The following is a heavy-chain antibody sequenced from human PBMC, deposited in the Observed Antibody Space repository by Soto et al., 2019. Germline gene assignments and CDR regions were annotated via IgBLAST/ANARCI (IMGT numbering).Heavy chain of an antibody. J-gene: IGHJ4*02. CDR1: GYTFTNFG. V-gene: IGHV1-18*01. CDR2: ISPETGKT. CDR3: VRDLRDYGGDVYFFDY. D-gene: IGHD2-21*02. Sequence: QVQLVQSGAEVKRPGASVKVSCTASGYTFTNFGVTWVRQAPGQGLEWMSWISPETGKTYCARKLQGRVTMTTDTSTNKAEMEMGSLRSDDTDVYYCVRDLRDYGGDVYFFDYWGQGTLVIVSS.